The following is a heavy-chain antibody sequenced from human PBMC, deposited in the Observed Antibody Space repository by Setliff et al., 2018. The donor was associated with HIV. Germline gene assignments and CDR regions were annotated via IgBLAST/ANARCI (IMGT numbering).Heavy chain of an antibody. D-gene: IGHD3-22*01. CDR2: IYPSGST. J-gene: IGHJ6*03. CDR1: GGSLSSYY. V-gene: IGHV4-4*07. CDR3: AREFYHYDSSDYYSDYYYYYMDV. Sequence: SETLSLTCTVSGGSLSSYYWSWIRQPAGKGLEWIGRIYPSGSTSYNPSLKSRVTMSVDTSKNQISRKLSPVTAADTAVFYCAREFYHYDSSDYYSDYYYYYMDVWGKGTTVTVSS.